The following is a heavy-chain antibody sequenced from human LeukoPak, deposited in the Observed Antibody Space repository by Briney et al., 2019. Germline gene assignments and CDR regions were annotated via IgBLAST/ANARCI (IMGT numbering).Heavy chain of an antibody. Sequence: SVRLSCKASGGTFSSYDMSWVRQAPGQGLEWVGGISPIFGTANYAQKFQGRVTITADESTSTAYMELSSLRSEDTAVYYCTRGSGGSYHSGIHYWGQGTLVTDSS. CDR2: ISPIFGTA. CDR1: GGTFSSYD. CDR3: TRGSGGSYHSGIHY. J-gene: IGHJ4*02. D-gene: IGHD1-26*01. V-gene: IGHV1-69*13.